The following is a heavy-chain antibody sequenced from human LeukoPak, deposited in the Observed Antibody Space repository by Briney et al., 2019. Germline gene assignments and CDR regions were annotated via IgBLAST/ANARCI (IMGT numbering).Heavy chain of an antibody. J-gene: IGHJ4*02. D-gene: IGHD6-13*01. Sequence: GGSLRLSCAASGFNFSSYAMHWVRQAPGKGLEYVSGISSNGGSTYYANSVKGRFTISRDNSKNTLYLQMGSLGGEDMAVYYCARGGSSSWDYFDYWGQGTLVTVSS. V-gene: IGHV3-64*01. CDR2: ISSNGGST. CDR3: ARGGSSSWDYFDY. CDR1: GFNFSSYA.